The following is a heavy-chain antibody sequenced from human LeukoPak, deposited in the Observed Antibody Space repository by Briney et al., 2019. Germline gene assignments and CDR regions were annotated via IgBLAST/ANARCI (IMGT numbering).Heavy chain of an antibody. J-gene: IGHJ4*02. Sequence: ASVKVSCKASGYIFSIYGISWVRQAPGQGLEWMGWISAYNGNTNYAQKLQGRVTMTTDTSTSTAYMELRRLRSDDTAVYYCARGPTYCGGDCYTLWGQGTLVTVSS. CDR2: ISAYNGNT. CDR3: ARGPTYCGGDCYTL. CDR1: GYIFSIYG. D-gene: IGHD2-21*02. V-gene: IGHV1-18*01.